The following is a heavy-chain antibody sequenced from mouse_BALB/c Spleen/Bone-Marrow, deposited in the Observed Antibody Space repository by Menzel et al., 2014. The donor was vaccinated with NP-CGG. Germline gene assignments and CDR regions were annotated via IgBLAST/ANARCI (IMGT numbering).Heavy chain of an antibody. CDR3: AGELRFGY. CDR2: IYPGSGSI. J-gene: IGHJ3*01. CDR1: GYTFTDCV. V-gene: IGHV1-77*01. Sequence: QVQLKQSGPELVKPGASVKMSCKASGYTFTDCVISWVKQRTGQGLEWIGEIYPGSGSIYYNEKFKGKATLTADKSSNTAYMQLSSLTSEDSAVYFCAGELRFGYWGQGTLVTVSA.